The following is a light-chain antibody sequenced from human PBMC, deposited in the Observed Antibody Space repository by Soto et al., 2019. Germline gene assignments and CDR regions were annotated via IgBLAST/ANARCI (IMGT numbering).Light chain of an antibody. V-gene: IGLV2-8*01. CDR3: SSHAGNNNYV. CDR1: SSDVGGQNY. Sequence: LTQPPSASGSPGQSVAISCTGTSSDVGGQNYVSWYQQHPGKAPKLIIYAVTERPSGVPDRFSGSKSGNTASLTVSGLQTEDEADYYCSSHAGNNNYVFGTGTKV. CDR2: AVT. J-gene: IGLJ1*01.